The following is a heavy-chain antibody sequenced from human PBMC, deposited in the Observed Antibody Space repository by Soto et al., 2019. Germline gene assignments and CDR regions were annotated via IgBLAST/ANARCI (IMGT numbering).Heavy chain of an antibody. CDR1: GYTFTNYA. Sequence: ASVKVSCKASGYTFTNYAMHWVRQAPGQRLEWMGWINAGNGNTKYSQKFQGRVTITRDTSASTAYMELSSLRSEDTAVYYCARCGSLCWYFDLWGRGTLVTVSS. D-gene: IGHD1-26*01. CDR2: INAGNGNT. V-gene: IGHV1-3*01. J-gene: IGHJ2*01. CDR3: ARCGSLCWYFDL.